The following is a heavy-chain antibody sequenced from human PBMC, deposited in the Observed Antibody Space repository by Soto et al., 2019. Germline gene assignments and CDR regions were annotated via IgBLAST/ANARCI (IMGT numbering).Heavy chain of an antibody. V-gene: IGHV3-23*01. D-gene: IGHD3-3*01. J-gene: IGHJ4*02. Sequence: GGSLRLSCAASGFTFSSYAMSWVRQAPGKGLEWVSAISGSGGSTYYADSVKGRFTISRDNSKNTLYLQMNSLRAEDTAVYYCAKTKESITIFGVVIFSGSLDYWGQGTLVTVSS. CDR2: ISGSGGST. CDR1: GFTFSSYA. CDR3: AKTKESITIFGVVIFSGSLDY.